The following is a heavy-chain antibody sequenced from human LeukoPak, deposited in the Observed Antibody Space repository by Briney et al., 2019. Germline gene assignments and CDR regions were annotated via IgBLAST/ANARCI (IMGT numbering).Heavy chain of an antibody. J-gene: IGHJ4*02. CDR3: ARGSCRDKTCLDY. Sequence: GGSLRLSCAASGFIFSSFCMHWVRQAPGRGLEWVAAIRSDGSDEYFADSVRGRFTISRDQSKSTMYLQMDTLSAEDTAVYYCARGSCRDKTCLDYWGQGTLVTVSS. CDR2: IRSDGSDE. V-gene: IGHV3-33*01. CDR1: GFIFSSFC. D-gene: IGHD2-21*01.